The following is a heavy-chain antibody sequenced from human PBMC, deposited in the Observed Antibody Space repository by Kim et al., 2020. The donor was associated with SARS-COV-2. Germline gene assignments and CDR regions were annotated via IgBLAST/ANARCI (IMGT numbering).Heavy chain of an antibody. CDR1: GGSISSSSYY. J-gene: IGHJ4*02. Sequence: SETLSLTCTVSGGSISSSSYYWGWIRQPPGKGLEWIGSIYYSGSTYYNPSLKSRVTISVDTSKNQFSLKLSSVTAADTAVYYCASLTYNWNPNDYWGQGTLVTVSS. CDR2: IYYSGST. D-gene: IGHD1-20*01. V-gene: IGHV4-39*01. CDR3: ASLTYNWNPNDY.